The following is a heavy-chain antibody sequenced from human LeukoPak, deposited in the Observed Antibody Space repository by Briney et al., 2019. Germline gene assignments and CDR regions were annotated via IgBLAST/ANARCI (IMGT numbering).Heavy chain of an antibody. CDR1: GFTFSSYS. Sequence: SGGSLRLSCAASGFTFSSYSMNWVRQAPGKGLEWVSSISSSSSYIYYADSVKGRFTISRDNAKNTLYLQMNSLRAEDTAVYYCASLVVRGVDAFDIWGQGTMVTVSS. CDR3: ASLVVRGVDAFDI. J-gene: IGHJ3*02. V-gene: IGHV3-21*01. D-gene: IGHD3-10*01. CDR2: ISSSSSYI.